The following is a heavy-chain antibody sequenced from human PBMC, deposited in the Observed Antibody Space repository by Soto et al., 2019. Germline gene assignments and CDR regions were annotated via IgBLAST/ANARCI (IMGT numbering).Heavy chain of an antibody. CDR1: GGSFSGYY. D-gene: IGHD2-15*01. J-gene: IGHJ4*02. Sequence: SETLSLTCAVYGGSFSGYYWSWIRQPPGKGLEWIGEINHSGSTNYNPSLKSRVTISVDTSKNQFSLKLSSVTAADTAVYYWARGRRTLGYCSGGSCYTHDYWGQGTLVTVSS. CDR3: ARGRRTLGYCSGGSCYTHDY. CDR2: INHSGST. V-gene: IGHV4-34*01.